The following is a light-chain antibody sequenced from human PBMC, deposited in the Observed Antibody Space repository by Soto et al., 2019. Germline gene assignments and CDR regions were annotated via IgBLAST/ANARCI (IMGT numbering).Light chain of an antibody. CDR2: GAS. CDR1: QSVSSNF. CDR3: LQYGSSPWT. J-gene: IGKJ1*01. Sequence: EIVLTQSPGTLSLSPGERATLSCRASQSVSSNFLAWYQQKPAQAPRLLIYGASSRATGIPDRFSGSGSGTDFTLTINRLESDDYAVYYCLQYGSSPWTVGQGTKVEIK. V-gene: IGKV3-20*01.